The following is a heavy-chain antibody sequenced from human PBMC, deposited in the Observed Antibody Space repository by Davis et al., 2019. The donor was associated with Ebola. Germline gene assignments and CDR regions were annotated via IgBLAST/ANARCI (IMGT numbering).Heavy chain of an antibody. D-gene: IGHD3-22*01. J-gene: IGHJ4*02. V-gene: IGHV4-59*01. CDR3: ARGRLGYYDSSGFDY. CDR2: IYYSGST. CDR1: GGSISSYY. Sequence: PSETLSLTCTVSGGSISSYYWSWIRQPPGKGLEWIGYIYYSGSTNYNPSLKSRVTISVDTSKNQFSLKLSSVTAADTAVYYCARGRLGYYDSSGFDYWGQGTLVTVSS.